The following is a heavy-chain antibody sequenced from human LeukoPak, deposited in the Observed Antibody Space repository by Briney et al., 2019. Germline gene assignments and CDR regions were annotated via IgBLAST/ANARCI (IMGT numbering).Heavy chain of an antibody. J-gene: IGHJ5*02. D-gene: IGHD4-17*01. CDR2: IYWNDDK. Sequence: SGPTLVKPIQTLTLTCTFSGFSLSTSGVGVGWIRQPPGKALEWLALIYWNDDKRYSPSLKSRLTITKDTSKNQVVLTMTNMDPVDTATYYRAHRIRVTTEPNWFNPWGQGTLVTVSS. CDR3: AHRIRVTTEPNWFNP. CDR1: GFSLSTSGVG. V-gene: IGHV2-5*01.